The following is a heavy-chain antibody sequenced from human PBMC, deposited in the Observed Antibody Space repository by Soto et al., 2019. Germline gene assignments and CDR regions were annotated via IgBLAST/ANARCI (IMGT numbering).Heavy chain of an antibody. D-gene: IGHD3-16*01. CDR2: IKQDGSEK. CDR1: GFTFSNYW. CDR3: ARGLYYYDMDV. V-gene: IGHV3-7*01. J-gene: IGHJ6*02. Sequence: GGSLRLSCAASGFTFSNYWMSWVRQAPGKGLEWVANIKQDGSEKYYVDSVKGRFTISRDHPKNSLFLQMNTLRAEDTAVYYCARGLYYYDMDVWGQGTTVTVSS.